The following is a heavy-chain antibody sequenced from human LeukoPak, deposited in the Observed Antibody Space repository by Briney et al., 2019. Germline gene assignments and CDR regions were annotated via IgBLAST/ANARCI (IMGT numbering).Heavy chain of an antibody. CDR1: GGSISSYY. V-gene: IGHV4-59*01. Sequence: SETLSLTCTVSGGSISSYYWSWIRQPPGKGLEWIGYIYYRGNTNYDPSLKSRVTISIDTPNNQFSLKLSSVTAADTAVYYCATGVHGIAAAGDYYFDYWGQGTLVTVSS. D-gene: IGHD6-13*01. CDR2: IYYRGNT. CDR3: ATGVHGIAAAGDYYFDY. J-gene: IGHJ4*02.